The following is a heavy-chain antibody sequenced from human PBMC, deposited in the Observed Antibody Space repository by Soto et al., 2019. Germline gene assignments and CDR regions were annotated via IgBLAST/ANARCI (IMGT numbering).Heavy chain of an antibody. Sequence: SETLSLTCTVSGGSVTSDEDYWTWIRQSPGKGLEWIGYISNSGSTGYNPSLKTRLSMSVDRSKHQFTLRLTSVTAADTAVYFCDTESGSTYGYFDNWGQGTQVTVSS. J-gene: IGHJ4*02. CDR2: ISNSGST. CDR1: GGSVTSDEDY. D-gene: IGHD5-18*01. CDR3: DTESGSTYGYFDN. V-gene: IGHV4-30-4*01.